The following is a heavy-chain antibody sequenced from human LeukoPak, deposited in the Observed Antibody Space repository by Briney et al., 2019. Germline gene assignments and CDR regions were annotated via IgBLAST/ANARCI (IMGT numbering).Heavy chain of an antibody. CDR3: ARDERDAFDI. J-gene: IGHJ3*02. V-gene: IGHV4-38-2*02. Sequence: SETLSLTCTVSGYSISSGYYWGWIRQPPGKGLEWIGSIYHSGSTYYNPSLKSRVTISVDTSKNQFSLKLSSVTAADTAVYYCARDERDAFDIWGRGTMVTVSS. CDR1: GYSISSGYY. CDR2: IYHSGST.